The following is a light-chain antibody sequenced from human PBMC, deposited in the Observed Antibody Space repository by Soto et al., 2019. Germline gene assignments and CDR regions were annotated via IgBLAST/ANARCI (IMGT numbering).Light chain of an antibody. J-gene: IGKJ3*01. CDR3: QQYYSFPPT. CDR1: QSISTY. V-gene: IGKV1-39*01. CDR2: AAS. Sequence: DIQMTQSPSSLSASVGDRVTITCRASQSISTYLNWYQQKPGKAPKLLIYAASRLQGGVPSRFSGSGSGTDFTLTISNLQPEDFATYYCQQYYSFPPTFGPGTKVDIK.